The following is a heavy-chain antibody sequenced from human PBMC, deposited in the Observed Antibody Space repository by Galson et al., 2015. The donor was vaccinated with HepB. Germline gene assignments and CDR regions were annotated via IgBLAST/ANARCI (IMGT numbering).Heavy chain of an antibody. CDR2: ISSSSSYI. Sequence: SLRLSCAASGFTFSSYSMNWVRQAPGKGLEWVSSISSSSSYIYYADSVKGRFTISRDNAKNSLYLQMNSLRAEDTAVYYCARDPSDDYGDFPYDYWGQGTLVTVSS. V-gene: IGHV3-21*01. J-gene: IGHJ4*02. CDR1: GFTFSSYS. CDR3: ARDPSDDYGDFPYDY. D-gene: IGHD4-17*01.